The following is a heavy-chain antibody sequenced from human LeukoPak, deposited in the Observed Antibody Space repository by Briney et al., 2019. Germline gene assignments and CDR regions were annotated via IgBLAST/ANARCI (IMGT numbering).Heavy chain of an antibody. CDR2: IYYSGST. V-gene: IGHV4-59*01. D-gene: IGHD6-19*01. Sequence: SETLSLTCTVSGGSISSYYWSWIRQPPGKGLEWIGYIYYSGSTNYNPSLKSRVTISVDTSKNQFSLKLSSVTAADTAVYYCASFPTPKRWAGIDYWGQGTLVTVSS. J-gene: IGHJ4*02. CDR3: ASFPTPKRWAGIDY. CDR1: GGSISSYY.